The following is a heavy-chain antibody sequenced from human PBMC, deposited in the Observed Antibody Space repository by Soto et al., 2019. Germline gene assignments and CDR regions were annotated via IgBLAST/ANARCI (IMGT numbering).Heavy chain of an antibody. V-gene: IGHV4-59*01. CDR1: GGSISSYY. Sequence: PWETLSLTCTVSGGSISSYYWSWIRQPPGKGLEWIGYIYYSGSTNYNPSLKSRVTISVDTSKNQFSLKLSSVTAADTAVYYCARFLGESLDYWGQGTLVTVSS. CDR2: IYYSGST. D-gene: IGHD3-16*01. J-gene: IGHJ4*02. CDR3: ARFLGESLDY.